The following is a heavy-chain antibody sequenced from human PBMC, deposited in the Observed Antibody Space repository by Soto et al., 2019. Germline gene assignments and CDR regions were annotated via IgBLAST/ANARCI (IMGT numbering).Heavy chain of an antibody. CDR3: ARDPEYYYGSEELYYYYGMDV. CDR2: INSDGSST. CDR1: GFTFSSYW. V-gene: IGHV3-74*01. D-gene: IGHD3-10*01. Sequence: EVQLVESGGGLVQPGGSLRLSCAASGFTFSSYWMHWVRQAPGKGLVWVSRINSDGSSTSYADSVKGRFTISRDNAKNTLYLQMNSLRAEDTAVYYCARDPEYYYGSEELYYYYGMDVWGQGTTVTVSS. J-gene: IGHJ6*02.